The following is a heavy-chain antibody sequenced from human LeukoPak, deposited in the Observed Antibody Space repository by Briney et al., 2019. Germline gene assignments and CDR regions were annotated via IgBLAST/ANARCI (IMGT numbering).Heavy chain of an antibody. CDR1: GFTFGDYA. D-gene: IGHD6-13*01. CDR2: IRSKAYGGTT. Sequence: PGGSLRLSCTASGFTFGDYAMSWVRQAPGKGLEWVGFIRSKAYGGTTEYAASVKGRFTISRDDSKSIAYLQMNSLKTEDTAVYYCTRVVSGAAGFRPQGDFFDYWGQGTLVTVSS. V-gene: IGHV3-49*04. CDR3: TRVVSGAAGFRPQGDFFDY. J-gene: IGHJ4*02.